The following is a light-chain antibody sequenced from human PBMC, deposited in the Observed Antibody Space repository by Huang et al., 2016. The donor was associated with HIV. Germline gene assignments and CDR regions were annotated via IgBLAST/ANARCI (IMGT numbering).Light chain of an antibody. CDR1: QNISKY. J-gene: IGKJ2*01. CDR3: QQSYGIPRT. V-gene: IGKV1-39*01. Sequence: DIQMTQSPSSLSASVGDTVIITCRASQNISKYLNWYQQVTGRAPKLFIYGTSNLQRGVSLMRFSGRASGTDFTLTITSLQPEDAATYFCQQSYGIPRTFGLGT. CDR2: GTS.